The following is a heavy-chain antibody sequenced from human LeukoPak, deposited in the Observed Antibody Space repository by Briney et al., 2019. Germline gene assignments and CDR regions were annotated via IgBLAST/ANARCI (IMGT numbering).Heavy chain of an antibody. V-gene: IGHV3-49*03. Sequence: GGSLRLSCTVPGSTFGTNAMTWFRQPPGKGRGGLIFIRGKTYGGKTEYAASVSGRFTISRDDSNNIAYLEMNSLNTEDTAVYYCTRWGGSADDYWGQGTLVTVSS. CDR3: TRWGGSADDY. CDR1: GSTFGTNA. CDR2: IRGKTYGGKT. J-gene: IGHJ4*02. D-gene: IGHD3-16*01.